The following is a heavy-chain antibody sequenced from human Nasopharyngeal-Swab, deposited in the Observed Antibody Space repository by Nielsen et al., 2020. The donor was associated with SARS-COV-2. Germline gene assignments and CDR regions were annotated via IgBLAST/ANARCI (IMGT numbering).Heavy chain of an antibody. CDR2: IWYDGSNK. CDR3: ARVRFDWPYVADAFDI. J-gene: IGHJ3*02. CDR1: GFTFSSYG. D-gene: IGHD3-9*01. V-gene: IGHV3-33*01. Sequence: GESLKISCAASGFTFSSYGMHWVRQAPGKGLEWVAVIWYDGSNKYSADSVKGRFTISRDNSKNTLYLQMNSLRAEATAVYYCARVRFDWPYVADAFDIWGQGTMVTVSS.